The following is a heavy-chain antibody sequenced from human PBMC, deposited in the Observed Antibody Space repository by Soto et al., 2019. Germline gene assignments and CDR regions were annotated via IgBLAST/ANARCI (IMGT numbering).Heavy chain of an antibody. J-gene: IGHJ6*02. Sequence: QVQLVQSGAEVQKPGASMKVSCKASGYTFTGHYIHWVRQAPGQGLEWMGWINPRNDDTSVAQKVQGRVTMTRDYPISTVYMELTRLGFDDTALYYCARAGIAAAGSGEYAMDVWGQGTTVAVSS. CDR2: INPRNDDT. V-gene: IGHV1-2*02. D-gene: IGHD6-13*01. CDR1: GYTFTGHY. CDR3: ARAGIAAAGSGEYAMDV.